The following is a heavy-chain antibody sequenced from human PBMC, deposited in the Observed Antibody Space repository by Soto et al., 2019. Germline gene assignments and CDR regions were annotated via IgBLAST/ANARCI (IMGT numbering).Heavy chain of an antibody. CDR2: ISPYSGKT. D-gene: IGHD1-26*01. Sequence: QVQLVQSGAEVKKPGASVKVSCKASGYTFXXYXXXXXXXXXGQGLEWMGWISPYSGKTDYRQNLQGRVTMTADTXTXXXXXXXXXXXXXXXXXYYCTXXRXTLTTSLIFDFWGQGTLVTVSS. J-gene: IGHJ4*02. V-gene: IGHV1-18*01. CDR3: TXXRXTLTTSLIFDF. CDR1: GYTFXXYX.